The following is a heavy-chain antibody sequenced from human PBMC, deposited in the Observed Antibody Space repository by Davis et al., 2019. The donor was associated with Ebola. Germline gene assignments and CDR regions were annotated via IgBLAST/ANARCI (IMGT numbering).Heavy chain of an antibody. Sequence: GESLKISCQGSGYIFSTYWIGWVRQLPGKGLEWMGIIYPGDSVTRYSPSFQGQVSISADNSIKTAYLQWRSLKASDSAIYYCARSLSLYSSDGWDYWGQGTLVTVSS. CDR1: GYIFSTYW. D-gene: IGHD6-25*01. V-gene: IGHV5-51*01. CDR3: ARSLSLYSSDGWDY. J-gene: IGHJ4*02. CDR2: IYPGDSVT.